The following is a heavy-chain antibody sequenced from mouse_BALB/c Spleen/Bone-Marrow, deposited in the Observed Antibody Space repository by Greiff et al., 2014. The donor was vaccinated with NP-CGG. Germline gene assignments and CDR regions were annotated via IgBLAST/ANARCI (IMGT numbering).Heavy chain of an antibody. J-gene: IGHJ2*01. Sequence: EVQLVESGGGLVQPGGSLKLSCATSGFTLSDYYMYWVRQTPEKRLEWVAYISNGGGSTYYPDTVKGRFTISRDNAKNTLYLQMSRLKSEDTAMYYCARHRYFDYWGQGTTLTVSS. CDR3: ARHRYFDY. CDR2: ISNGGGST. CDR1: GFTLSDYY. V-gene: IGHV5-12*02.